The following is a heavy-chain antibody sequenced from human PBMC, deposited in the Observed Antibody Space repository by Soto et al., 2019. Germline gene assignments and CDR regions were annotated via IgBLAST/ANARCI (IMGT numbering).Heavy chain of an antibody. CDR2: ISYDGSNK. V-gene: IGHV3-30-3*01. CDR1: GFTFSSYA. J-gene: IGHJ4*02. CDR3: ARVALLRYFDWLLYY. Sequence: GGSLRLSCAASGFTFSSYAMHWVRQAPGKGLEWVAVISYDGSNKYYADSVKGRFTISRDNSKNTLYLQMNSLRAEDTAVYYCARVALLRYFDWLLYYWGQGTLVTVSS. D-gene: IGHD3-9*01.